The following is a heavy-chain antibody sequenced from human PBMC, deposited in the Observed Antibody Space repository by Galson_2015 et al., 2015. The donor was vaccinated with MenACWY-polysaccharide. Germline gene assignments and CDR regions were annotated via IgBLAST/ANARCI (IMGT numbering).Heavy chain of an antibody. CDR3: AKVVYYYYGMDV. Sequence: SLRLSCAASGFTFSSYAMSWVRQAPGKGLEWVSAISGSGGSTYYADSVRGRFTISRDNSKNTLYLQMNSLRAEDTAVYYCAKVVYYYYGMDVWGQGTTVTVSS. CDR2: ISGSGGST. J-gene: IGHJ6*02. CDR1: GFTFSSYA. V-gene: IGHV3-23*01.